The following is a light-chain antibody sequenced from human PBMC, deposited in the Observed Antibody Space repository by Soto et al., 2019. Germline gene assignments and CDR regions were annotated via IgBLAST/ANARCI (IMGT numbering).Light chain of an antibody. CDR1: SSNIGSNT. V-gene: IGLV1-44*01. CDR3: AAWDDSLNGNWV. J-gene: IGLJ3*02. CDR2: SNN. Sequence: QSVLTQPPSASGTPGQRVTISCSGSSSNIGSNTVNWYQQLPGTAPKLVIYSNNQRPSGVPDRFSGSKSGTSASLAISGLQSEDEADYYCAAWDDSLNGNWVFGGGTKVTVL.